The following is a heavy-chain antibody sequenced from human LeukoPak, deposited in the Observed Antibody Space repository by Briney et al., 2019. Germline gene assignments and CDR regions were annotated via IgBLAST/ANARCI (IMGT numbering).Heavy chain of an antibody. CDR2: IYYSGST. J-gene: IGHJ4*02. CDR1: GGSISSSSYY. Sequence: SETLSLTCTVSGGSISSSSYYWGWIRQPPGKGLEWIGSIYYSGSTYYNPSLKSRVTISVDTSKNQFSLKLSSVTAADTAVYYCAPQIAAAWYYFDYWGQRTLVTVSS. CDR3: APQIAAAWYYFDY. D-gene: IGHD6-13*01. V-gene: IGHV4-39*01.